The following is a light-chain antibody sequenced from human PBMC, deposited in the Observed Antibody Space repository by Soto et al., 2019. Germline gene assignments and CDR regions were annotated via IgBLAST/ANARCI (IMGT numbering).Light chain of an antibody. CDR1: QAVSNAY. CDR3: QRFGSSPYT. V-gene: IGKV3-20*01. J-gene: IGKJ2*01. CDR2: GAS. Sequence: EIVLTQSPGTLSSSPGERVTLSCRASQAVSNAYLAWYQHKPGQVPRLLIHGASNRATGIPDRFSGGGSGTDFTLTINRLEPEDFAVYYCQRFGSSPYTFGQGTKLEIK.